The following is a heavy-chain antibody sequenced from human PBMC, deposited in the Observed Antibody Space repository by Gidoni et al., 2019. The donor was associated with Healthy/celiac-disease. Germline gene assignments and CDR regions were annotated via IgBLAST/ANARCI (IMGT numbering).Heavy chain of an antibody. V-gene: IGHV4-34*01. D-gene: IGHD6-6*01. CDR1: GGSFRGYY. CDR2: INHSGST. Sequence: QVQLQQWGAGLLKPSENLSLTCAVHGGSFRGYYWSWIRQPPGKGLEWIGEINHSGSTNYNPSLKSRVTISVDTSKNQFSLKLSSVTAADTAVYYCARGPDCEYSSSPQTGVDVWGQGTTVTVSS. CDR3: ARGPDCEYSSSPQTGVDV. J-gene: IGHJ6*02.